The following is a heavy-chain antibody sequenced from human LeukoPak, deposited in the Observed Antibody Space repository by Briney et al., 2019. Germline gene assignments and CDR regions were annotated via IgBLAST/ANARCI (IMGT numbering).Heavy chain of an antibody. V-gene: IGHV1-24*01. CDR1: GYTLTELS. CDR2: FDPEDGET. J-gene: IGHJ6*02. CDR3: ATGVVGATYYYYYYGMDV. Sequence: VSVKVSCKVSGYTLTELSMHWVRQAPGKGLEWMGGFDPEDGETIYAQKFQGRVTMTEDTSTDTAYMELSSLRSEDTAVYYCATGVVGATYYYYYYGMDVWGQGTTVTVSS. D-gene: IGHD1-26*01.